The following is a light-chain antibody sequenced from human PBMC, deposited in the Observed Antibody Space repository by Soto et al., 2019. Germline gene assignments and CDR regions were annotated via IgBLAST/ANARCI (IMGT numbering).Light chain of an antibody. J-gene: IGKJ1*01. CDR3: QRANSLPWT. CDR1: QGISSW. CDR2: AAS. Sequence: DIQMTQSPSSVSASVGDRVTITCRASQGISSWLAWYQQKPGKAPKLLINAASSLQSGVPSRFSGSGSGTEFTLNISRLQPEDFATYQCQRANSLPWTGGQGTQVEIK. V-gene: IGKV1-12*01.